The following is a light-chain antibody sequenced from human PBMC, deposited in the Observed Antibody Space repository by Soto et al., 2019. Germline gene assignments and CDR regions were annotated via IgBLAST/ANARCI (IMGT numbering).Light chain of an antibody. CDR1: QSIFSARFNKNY. J-gene: IGKJ4*01. CDR3: QQYYTTPQPS. Sequence: IVMTQSPDSLAVSLGERATINCKSSQSIFSARFNKNYLAWYQQKPGQPPKLLFSWASTRESGVPDRFSGSGSGTDFTLTISSLQAEDVAVYYCQQYYTTPQPSFGGGTKVDIK. CDR2: WAS. V-gene: IGKV4-1*01.